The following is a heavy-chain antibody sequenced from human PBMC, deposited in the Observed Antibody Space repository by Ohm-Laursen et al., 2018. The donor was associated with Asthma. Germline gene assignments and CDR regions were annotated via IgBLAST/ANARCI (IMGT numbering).Heavy chain of an antibody. V-gene: IGHV3-11*06. CDR3: ARAGATTGYYYYGMDV. J-gene: IGHJ6*02. Sequence: GSLRLSCTASGFTFSDYYMSWIRQAPGKGLEWVSYISSSSSYTNYADSVKGRFTISRDNAKNSLYLQMNSLRAEDTAVYYCARAGATTGYYYYGMDVWGQGTTVTVSS. CDR2: ISSSSSYT. CDR1: GFTFSDYY. D-gene: IGHD1-26*01.